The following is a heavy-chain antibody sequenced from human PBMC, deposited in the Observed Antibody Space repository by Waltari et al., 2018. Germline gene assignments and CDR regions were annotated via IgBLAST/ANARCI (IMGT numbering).Heavy chain of an antibody. D-gene: IGHD2-15*01. Sequence: QVQLQESGPGLVKPSGTLSLTCAVSGASITTRYRLNWVRQSPGKGLEWIGEISHWRFTNYNPSLEGRISISLDESKNQFSLQLSSVTAADTAMYYCATVIAGCSASSCYLDSWGQGTLVTVSS. CDR1: GASITTRYR. CDR3: ATVIAGCSASSCYLDS. CDR2: ISHWRFT. J-gene: IGHJ4*02. V-gene: IGHV4-4*02.